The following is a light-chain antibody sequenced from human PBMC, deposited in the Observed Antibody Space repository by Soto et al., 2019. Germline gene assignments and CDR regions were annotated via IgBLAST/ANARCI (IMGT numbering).Light chain of an antibody. CDR1: QSVSNN. J-gene: IGKJ1*01. CDR2: GAS. CDR3: QHYDNWPPLT. Sequence: ELVMTQSPATLSVSVGERVTLSCRASQSVSNNLAWYQQKPYQAPRLLIYGASTRSTGIPARFSDSGSGTEFTLTNSSLQCEHFAVYYCQHYDNWPPLTFGRGTKVEIK. V-gene: IGKV3-15*01.